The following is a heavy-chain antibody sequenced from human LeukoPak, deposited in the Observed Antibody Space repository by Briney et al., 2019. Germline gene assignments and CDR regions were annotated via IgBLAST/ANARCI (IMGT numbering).Heavy chain of an antibody. CDR3: AKDGEKDQENYYYYYMDV. J-gene: IGHJ6*03. CDR2: ISWNSGSI. Sequence: GGSLRLSCAASGFTFSSYAMSWVRQAPGKGLEWVSGISWNSGSIGYADSVKGRFTISRDNAKNSLYLQMNSLRAEDTALYHCAKDGEKDQENYYYYYMDVWGKGTTVTVSS. CDR1: GFTFSSYA. V-gene: IGHV3-9*01.